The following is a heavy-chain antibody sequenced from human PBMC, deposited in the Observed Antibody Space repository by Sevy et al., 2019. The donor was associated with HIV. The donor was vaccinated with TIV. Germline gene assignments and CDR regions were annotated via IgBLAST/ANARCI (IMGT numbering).Heavy chain of an antibody. D-gene: IGHD3-16*01. CDR1: GFTFDDYG. J-gene: IGHJ4*02. CDR3: ARALADWGSFHYSS. Sequence: GGSLRLSCAASGFTFDDYGMSWVRQAPGKGLEWVANIKQDGTDTNYVDSVRGRFTISRDNGRNLLYLHMNSLRAEDTAVYFCARALADWGSFHYSSWGRGVLVTVSS. CDR2: IKQDGTDT. V-gene: IGHV3-7*01.